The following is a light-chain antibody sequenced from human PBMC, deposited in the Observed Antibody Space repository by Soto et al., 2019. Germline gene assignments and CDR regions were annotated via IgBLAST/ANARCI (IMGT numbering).Light chain of an antibody. V-gene: IGKV3-20*01. Sequence: EIVLTQSPGTLSLSPGERATLSCRASQSVSSNSLAWYQHRPGQAPRLLMYGATNRATGIPDRFSGSGSGSETDFTLTISRLEPEDFAVYYCQRYSSSPLTFGRGTKVEIK. CDR1: QSVSSNS. CDR2: GAT. J-gene: IGKJ1*01. CDR3: QRYSSSPLT.